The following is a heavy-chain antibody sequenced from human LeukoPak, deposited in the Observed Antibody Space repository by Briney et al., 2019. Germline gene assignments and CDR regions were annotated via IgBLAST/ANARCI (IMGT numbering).Heavy chain of an antibody. CDR1: GGTFSSYA. Sequence: GASMKVSCKASGGTFSSYAISWVRQAPGQGLEWMGGIIPIFGTANYAQKFQGRVTITTDESTSTAYMELSSLRSEDTAVYYCARVPLGNRYYYYYYMDVWGKGTTVTVSS. D-gene: IGHD7-27*01. CDR2: IIPIFGTA. V-gene: IGHV1-69*05. CDR3: ARVPLGNRYYYYYYMDV. J-gene: IGHJ6*03.